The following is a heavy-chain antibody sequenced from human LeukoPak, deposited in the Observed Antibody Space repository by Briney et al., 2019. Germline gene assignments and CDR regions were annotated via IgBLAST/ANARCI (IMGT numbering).Heavy chain of an antibody. D-gene: IGHD1-26*01. CDR2: IYPGDSDT. J-gene: IGHJ4*02. Sequence: GESLKISCKGSGYKFSTYWIAWVRQMPGKGLEWMGIIYPGDSDTRYSPPFQGQVTISADKSISTAYLQWSSLKASDTAMYYCARKEVGATGEYYFDYWGQGTLVTVSS. CDR1: GYKFSTYW. V-gene: IGHV5-51*01. CDR3: ARKEVGATGEYYFDY.